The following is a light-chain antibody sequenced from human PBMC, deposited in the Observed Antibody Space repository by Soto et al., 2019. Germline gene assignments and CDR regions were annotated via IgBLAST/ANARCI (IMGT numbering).Light chain of an antibody. CDR1: QSVSNY. Sequence: ETVLTQSPATLSLSPGERATLSCRASQSVSNYLAWYQQKLGQAPRLLIFDASNRATGIPARFSGSGSGTDFTLTISSLEPEDFAVYYCQQRSDWPVTFGQGTRLEIK. CDR3: QQRSDWPVT. V-gene: IGKV3-11*01. CDR2: DAS. J-gene: IGKJ5*01.